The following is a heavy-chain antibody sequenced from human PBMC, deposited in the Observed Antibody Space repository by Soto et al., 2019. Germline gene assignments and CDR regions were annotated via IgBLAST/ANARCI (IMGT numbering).Heavy chain of an antibody. CDR3: ARGARFGDRRYMDV. CDR2: VYYSGKT. CDR1: GGSINSYY. V-gene: IGHV4-59*12. J-gene: IGHJ6*03. Sequence: PSETLSLTCTVSGGSINSYYWFCIRQSPGRGLEWIGYVYYSGKTNYNPSLESRVTISVDTSDNQFSLKLNSVTAADTAVYYCARGARFGDRRYMDVWGKGTTVTVSS. D-gene: IGHD3-10*01.